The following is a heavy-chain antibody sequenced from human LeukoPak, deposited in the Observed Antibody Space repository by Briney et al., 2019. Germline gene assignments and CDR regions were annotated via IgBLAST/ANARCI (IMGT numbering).Heavy chain of an antibody. CDR3: ASPGSIAVAGPGDWFDP. CDR2: INHSGST. CDR1: GGSFSGYY. Sequence: SETLSLTCAVYGGSFSGYYWSWIRQPPGKGLEWIGEINHSGSTNYNPSLKSRVTISVDTSKNQFSLKLSSVTAADTAVYYCASPGSIAVAGPGDWFDPWGQGTLVTVSS. J-gene: IGHJ5*02. V-gene: IGHV4-34*01. D-gene: IGHD6-19*01.